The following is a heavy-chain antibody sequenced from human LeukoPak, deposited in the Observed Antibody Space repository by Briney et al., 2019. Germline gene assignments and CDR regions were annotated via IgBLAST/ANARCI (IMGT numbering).Heavy chain of an antibody. CDR3: ARPCTGSYFGGGY. CDR2: IYPGDSDI. V-gene: IGHV5-51*01. Sequence: GESLKISCKGSGYSFTSYWIGWVRQMPGKGLEWMGVIYPGDSDIRYSPSFQGQVTISADKSISTAYLQWSSLRASDTAMYYCARPCTGSYFGGGYWGQGTLVTVSS. D-gene: IGHD1-26*01. CDR1: GYSFTSYW. J-gene: IGHJ4*02.